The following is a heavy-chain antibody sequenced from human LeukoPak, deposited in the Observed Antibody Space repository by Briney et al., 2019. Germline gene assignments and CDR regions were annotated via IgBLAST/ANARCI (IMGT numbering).Heavy chain of an antibody. J-gene: IGHJ4*02. CDR3: AKDKDRRSISRRGGFDY. CDR1: GFTFSSYW. D-gene: IGHD6-6*01. Sequence: PGGSLRLSCAASGFTFSSYWMSWVRQAPGKGLEWVANIKQDGSEKYYVDSVKGRFTISRDNAKNSLYLQMNSLRAEDTALYYCAKDKDRRSISRRGGFDYWGQGTLVTVSS. CDR2: IKQDGSEK. V-gene: IGHV3-7*03.